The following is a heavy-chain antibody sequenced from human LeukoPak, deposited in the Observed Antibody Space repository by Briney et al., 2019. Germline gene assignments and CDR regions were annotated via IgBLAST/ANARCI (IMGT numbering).Heavy chain of an antibody. D-gene: IGHD6-19*01. Sequence: KPGGSLRLSCAASGXTFSGYSMNWVRQAPGKGLEWVSSLSSSSYIYYADSVKGRFTISRDNAKNSLYLQMNSLRAEDTAVYYCARSQWRLLFDYWGQGTLVTVSS. V-gene: IGHV3-21*01. CDR1: GXTFSGYS. CDR3: ARSQWRLLFDY. CDR2: LSSSSYI. J-gene: IGHJ4*02.